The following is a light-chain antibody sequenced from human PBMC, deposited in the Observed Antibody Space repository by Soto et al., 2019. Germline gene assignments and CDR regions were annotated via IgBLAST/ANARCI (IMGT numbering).Light chain of an antibody. CDR2: NIN. CDR1: DSNIGTNT. Sequence: QPVLTQPPSASGPPGQRVTISCSGSDSNIGTNTVNWYQHLPGTAPKVLIFNINQRPSGVPDRFSGSKSGTSASLAISGLQSEDEAIYYCATWDVSLSGVVFGGGTKLTVL. J-gene: IGLJ3*02. V-gene: IGLV1-44*01. CDR3: ATWDVSLSGVV.